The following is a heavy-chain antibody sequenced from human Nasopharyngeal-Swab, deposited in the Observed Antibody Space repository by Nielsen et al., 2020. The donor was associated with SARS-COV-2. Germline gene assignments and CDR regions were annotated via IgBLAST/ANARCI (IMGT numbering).Heavy chain of an antibody. V-gene: IGHV4-31*03. Sequence: SETLSLTCTVSGGSISSVGYYWSWIRQHPGKGLEWIGYIHYTGNTYYNPSLESRLTISLDTSQNQFSLRLSSVTAADTAVYYCAREAIEQAVSDAFDFWGQGTMVTVSS. CDR1: GGSISSVGYY. CDR3: AREAIEQAVSDAFDF. J-gene: IGHJ3*01. D-gene: IGHD1-14*01. CDR2: IHYTGNT.